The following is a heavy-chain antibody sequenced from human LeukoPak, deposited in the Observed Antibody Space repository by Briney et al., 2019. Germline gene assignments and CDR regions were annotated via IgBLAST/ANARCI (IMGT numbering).Heavy chain of an antibody. J-gene: IGHJ3*02. D-gene: IGHD2-21*01. CDR3: ARAERGHIVVAYAFDI. Sequence: SQTLSLTCAISGDSVSNNSAIWIWIRQSPSRGLQWLGRTYYRSKWYNDYAVSVKSRITLNVDTSKNQFSLKLSSVTAADTAVYYCARAERGHIVVAYAFDIWGQGTMVTVSS. V-gene: IGHV6-1*01. CDR1: GDSVSNNSAI. CDR2: TYYRSKWYN.